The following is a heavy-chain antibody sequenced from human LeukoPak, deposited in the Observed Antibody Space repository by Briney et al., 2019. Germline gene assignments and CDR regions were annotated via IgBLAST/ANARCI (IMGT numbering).Heavy chain of an antibody. J-gene: IGHJ3*02. CDR1: GYTFNTYG. V-gene: IGHV1-18*01. Sequence: ASVTDSCKGSGYTFNTYGISWVRQAPGQGLEWMGWISTYDGNTNYAQNLQGRVTMTTDTSTRTAYMELRSLRSGDTAVYYCARWSYSSDWYFGTFDIWGEGTADSISS. CDR3: ARWSYSSDWYFGTFDI. CDR2: ISTYDGNT. D-gene: IGHD6-19*01.